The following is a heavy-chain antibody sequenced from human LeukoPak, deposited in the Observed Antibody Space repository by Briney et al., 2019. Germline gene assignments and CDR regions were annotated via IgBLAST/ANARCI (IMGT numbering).Heavy chain of an antibody. CDR3: ARDPSYHGGYFDY. V-gene: IGHV4-59*01. CDR2: IYYSGST. Sequence: PSETLSLTCTVSGGSINSYYWSWIRQPPGKGLEWIGYIYYSGSTNYSPSLKSRVTISVDTSKNQFSLKLSSVTAADTAVYYCARDPSYHGGYFDYWGQGTLVTVFS. CDR1: GGSINSYY. J-gene: IGHJ4*02. D-gene: IGHD2-2*01.